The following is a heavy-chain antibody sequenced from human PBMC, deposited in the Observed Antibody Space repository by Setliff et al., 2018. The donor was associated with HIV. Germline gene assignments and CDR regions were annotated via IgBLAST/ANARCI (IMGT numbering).Heavy chain of an antibody. J-gene: IGHJ4*02. Sequence: PSETLSLTCTVSGGSISSTTYFWGWIRQPPGKGLEWIGSIHYSGSTYYNPSLKSRVTTSVDTSKNQFSLKLTSVTAADTAVFYCARHHYDRSGYYSGPQYYFDSWGQGTLVTV. CDR1: GGSISSTTYF. D-gene: IGHD3-22*01. CDR2: IHYSGST. V-gene: IGHV4-39*01. CDR3: ARHHYDRSGYYSGPQYYFDS.